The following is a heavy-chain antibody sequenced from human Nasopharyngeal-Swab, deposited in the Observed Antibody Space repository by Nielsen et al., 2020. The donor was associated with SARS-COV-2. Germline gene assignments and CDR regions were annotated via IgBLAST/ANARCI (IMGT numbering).Heavy chain of an antibody. Sequence: GESLKISCAASGFTFSGSAMHWVRQAFGKGLEWVGRIRSKANSYATAYAASVKGRFTISRDDSKNTAYLQMNSLKTEDTAVYYCTSLRVVTLKGMDVWGQGTTVTVSS. CDR3: TSLRVVTLKGMDV. D-gene: IGHD2-21*02. J-gene: IGHJ6*02. CDR1: GFTFSGSA. V-gene: IGHV3-73*01. CDR2: IRSKANSYAT.